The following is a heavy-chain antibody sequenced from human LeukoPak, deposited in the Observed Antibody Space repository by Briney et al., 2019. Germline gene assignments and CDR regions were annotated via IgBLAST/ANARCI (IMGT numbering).Heavy chain of an antibody. Sequence: GASLKVSCKASVYTFTSSGISWVRQAPGPAREWMGWISAYNGNTNYAQKPQARVTMTTDTSTSTAYMELRRMRSDDTAVYCCARDGSGSHFSFDYWGQGTLVTVSS. CDR1: VYTFTSSG. J-gene: IGHJ4*02. V-gene: IGHV1-18*01. CDR3: ARDGSGSHFSFDY. CDR2: ISAYNGNT. D-gene: IGHD3-10*01.